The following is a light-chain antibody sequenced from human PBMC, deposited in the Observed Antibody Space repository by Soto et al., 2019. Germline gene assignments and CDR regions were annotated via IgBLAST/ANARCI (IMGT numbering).Light chain of an antibody. CDR1: DSNIGSNS. Sequence: QSALTQPPSASGTAGQVVTISCSGGDSNIGSNSVYWYQHLPRMAPKLLIYYNNQRPSGVPDRFSGSRSGTSASLAIVGLRSEDEAVYYCAAWDASLSACVFGSGTKVTVL. CDR2: YNN. CDR3: AAWDASLSACV. J-gene: IGLJ1*01. V-gene: IGLV1-47*02.